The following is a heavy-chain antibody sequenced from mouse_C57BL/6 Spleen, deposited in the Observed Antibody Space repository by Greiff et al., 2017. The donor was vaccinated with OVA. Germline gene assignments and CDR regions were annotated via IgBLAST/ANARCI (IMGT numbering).Heavy chain of an antibody. Sequence: VQLQQSGPELVRPGVSVKISCKGSGYTFTDYAMHWVKQSHAKSLEWIGVISTYYGDASYNQKFKGKATLTVDKSYSTAYMELARLTAEDSAVYYCAPYDPFDDWGQGTTLTVSS. CDR3: APYDPFDD. CDR2: ISTYYGDA. CDR1: GYTFTDYA. V-gene: IGHV1-67*01. J-gene: IGHJ2*01. D-gene: IGHD2-3*01.